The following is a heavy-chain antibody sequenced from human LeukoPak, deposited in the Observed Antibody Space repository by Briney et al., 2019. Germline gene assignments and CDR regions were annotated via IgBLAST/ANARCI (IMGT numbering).Heavy chain of an antibody. Sequence: GASVKVSCKASGYTFTNYGVSWVRQAPGQGLESMGWISAYNGNTNYGQKLQGRVTMTIDTSTSTAYMELRSLRSDDTAVYYCARINMVRGVIDYYYYYMDVWGKGTTVTVSS. CDR1: GYTFTNYG. D-gene: IGHD3-10*01. CDR3: ARINMVRGVIDYYYYYMDV. CDR2: ISAYNGNT. V-gene: IGHV1-18*01. J-gene: IGHJ6*03.